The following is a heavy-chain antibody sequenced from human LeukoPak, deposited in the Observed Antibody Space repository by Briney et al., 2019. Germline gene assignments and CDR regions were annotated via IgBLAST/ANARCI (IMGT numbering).Heavy chain of an antibody. CDR2: ISAYNGNT. D-gene: IGHD3-10*01. CDR3: ARDRDGPDRYYYYGMDV. V-gene: IGHV1-18*01. Sequence: ASVKVSCKASGYTFTSYGISWVRQAPGQGLEWMGWISAYNGNTNYAQKLQGRVTMTTDTSTSTAYMELRSLRSDDTAVYYCARDRDGPDRYYYYGMDVWGQGTTVTVSS. J-gene: IGHJ6*02. CDR1: GYTFTSYG.